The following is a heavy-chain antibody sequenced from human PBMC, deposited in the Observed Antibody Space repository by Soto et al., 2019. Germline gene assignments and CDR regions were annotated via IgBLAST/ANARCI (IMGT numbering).Heavy chain of an antibody. D-gene: IGHD4-4*01. CDR2: IIPIFGTA. Sequence: XSVKVSCKASGGTFSSYAISWVRQAPGQGLEWMGGIIPIFGTANYAQKFQGRVTITADESTSTAYMELSSLRSEDTAVYYCARDIGVSNHNWFDPWGQGTLVTVSS. CDR1: GGTFSSYA. J-gene: IGHJ5*02. V-gene: IGHV1-69*13. CDR3: ARDIGVSNHNWFDP.